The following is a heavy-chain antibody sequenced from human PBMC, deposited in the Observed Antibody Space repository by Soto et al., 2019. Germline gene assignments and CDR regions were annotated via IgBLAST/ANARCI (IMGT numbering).Heavy chain of an antibody. CDR3: ARGESPFYYYYGMDV. Sequence: ASVKVSCKASGYTFTSYDINWVRQATGQGLEWMRWMNPNSGNTGYAQKFQGRVTMTRNTSISTAYMELSSLRSEDTAVYYCARGESPFYYYYGMDVWGQGTTVTVSP. CDR2: MNPNSGNT. J-gene: IGHJ6*01. CDR1: GYTFTSYD. D-gene: IGHD3-3*02. V-gene: IGHV1-8*01.